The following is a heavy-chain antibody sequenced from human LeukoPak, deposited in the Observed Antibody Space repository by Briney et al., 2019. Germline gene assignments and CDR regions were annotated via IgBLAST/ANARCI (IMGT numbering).Heavy chain of an antibody. J-gene: IGHJ4*02. CDR2: INPYSGDT. D-gene: IGHD1-26*01. Sequence: ASVKVSCKASGYTFTGYYMHWVRQAPGQGLEWMGWINPYSGDTMYAQKFQGRVTMTRDTSISTAYMELRSLRSDDTAVYYCARFRTIGFSGSYLSPYYFDYWGQGTLVTVSS. CDR1: GYTFTGYY. V-gene: IGHV1-2*02. CDR3: ARFRTIGFSGSYLSPYYFDY.